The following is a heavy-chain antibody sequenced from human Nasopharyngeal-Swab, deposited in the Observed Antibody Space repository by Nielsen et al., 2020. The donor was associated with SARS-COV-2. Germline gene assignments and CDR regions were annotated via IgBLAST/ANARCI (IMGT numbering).Heavy chain of an antibody. CDR2: IYTSGST. CDR1: GGSISSGSYY. V-gene: IGHV4-61*02. Sequence: SETLSLTCTVSGGSISSGSYYWSWIRQPAGKGLEWIGRIYTSGSTNYNPSLKSRVTISVDTSKNQFSLKLSSVTAADTAVYYCARDRGWFDPWGQGTLVTVSS. D-gene: IGHD3-10*01. CDR3: ARDRGWFDP. J-gene: IGHJ5*02.